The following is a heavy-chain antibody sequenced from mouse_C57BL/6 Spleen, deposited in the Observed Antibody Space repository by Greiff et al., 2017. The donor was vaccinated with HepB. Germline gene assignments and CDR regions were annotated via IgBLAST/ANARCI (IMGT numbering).Heavy chain of an antibody. CDR3: ASHYSNYEGGAMDY. J-gene: IGHJ4*01. D-gene: IGHD2-5*01. V-gene: IGHV5-4*03. Sequence: EVKLMESGGGLVKPGGSLKLSCAASGFTFSSYAMSWVRQTPEKRLEWVATISDGGSYTYYPDNVKGRFTISRDNAKNNLYLQMSHLKSEDTAMYYCASHYSNYEGGAMDYWGQGTSVTVSS. CDR2: ISDGGSYT. CDR1: GFTFSSYA.